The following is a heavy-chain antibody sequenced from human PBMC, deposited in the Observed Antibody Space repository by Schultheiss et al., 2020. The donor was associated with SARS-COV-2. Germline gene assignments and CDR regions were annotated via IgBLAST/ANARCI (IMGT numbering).Heavy chain of an antibody. CDR3: ARGKYCTNGVCYGAVVDY. V-gene: IGHV4-4*07. D-gene: IGHD2-8*01. CDR2: IYTSGST. CDR1: GGSISSYY. J-gene: IGHJ4*02. Sequence: SETLSLTCTVSGGSISSYYWSWIRQPAGKGLEWIGRIYTSGSTNYNPSLKSRVTMSVDTSKNQFSLKLSSVTAADTAVYYCARGKYCTNGVCYGAVVDYWGQGTLVTVSS.